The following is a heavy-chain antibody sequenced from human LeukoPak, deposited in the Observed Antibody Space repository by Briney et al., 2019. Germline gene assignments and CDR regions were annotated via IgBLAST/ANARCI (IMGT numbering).Heavy chain of an antibody. V-gene: IGHV4-34*01. CDR2: INHSGST. D-gene: IGHD3-3*01. J-gene: IGHJ4*02. CDR3: AARGNYDFWSGYYPTLDY. CDR1: GGSFSGYY. Sequence: SETLSLTCAVYGGSFSGYYWSWIRQPPGKGLEWIGEINHSGSTIYNPSLKSRVTISVDTSKNQFSLKLSSVTAADTAVYYCAARGNYDFWSGYYPTLDYWGQGTLVTVSS.